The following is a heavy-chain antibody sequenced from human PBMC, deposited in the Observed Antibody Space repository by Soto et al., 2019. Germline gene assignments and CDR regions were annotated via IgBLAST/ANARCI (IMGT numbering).Heavy chain of an antibody. Sequence: QVQLVESGGGVVQPGRSLRLSCAASGFTFSSYAMHWVRQAPGKGLEWVAVISYDGSNKYYADSVKGRFTISRDNSKNTVYLQMNSMRAEDTAVYYCATIPARGHYYDSSGPDEYWGQGTLVTVSS. CDR1: GFTFSSYA. J-gene: IGHJ4*02. CDR3: ATIPARGHYYDSSGPDEY. CDR2: ISYDGSNK. D-gene: IGHD3-22*01. V-gene: IGHV3-30-3*01.